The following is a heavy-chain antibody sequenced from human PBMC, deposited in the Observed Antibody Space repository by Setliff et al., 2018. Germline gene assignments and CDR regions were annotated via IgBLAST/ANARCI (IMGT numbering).Heavy chain of an antibody. Sequence: ASVKVSCKASGYTFSHSGITWVRQAPGQGLEWMGWISAYTGNTNYAQKLQGRVTMTTDSSTNTAYLELGGLTSDDTAVYYCSRLVRYCSRTTCQTASGAELWGQGTLVTVSS. D-gene: IGHD2-2*01. CDR1: GYTFSHSG. J-gene: IGHJ4*02. CDR2: ISAYTGNT. V-gene: IGHV1-18*01. CDR3: SRLVRYCSRTTCQTASGAEL.